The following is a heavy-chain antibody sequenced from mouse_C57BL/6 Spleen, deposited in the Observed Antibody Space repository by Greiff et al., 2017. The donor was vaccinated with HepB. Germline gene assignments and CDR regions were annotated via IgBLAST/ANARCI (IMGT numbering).Heavy chain of an antibody. V-gene: IGHV1-81*01. CDR2: IYPRSGNT. CDR1: GYTFTSYG. J-gene: IGHJ4*01. D-gene: IGHD3-3*01. CDR3: ARGGLDVEAMDY. Sequence: VKLMESGAELARPGASVKLSCKASGYTFTSYGISWVKQRTGQGLEWIGEIYPRSGNTYYNEKFKGKATLTADKSSSTAYMELRSLTSEDSAVYFCARGGLDVEAMDYWGQGTSVTVSS.